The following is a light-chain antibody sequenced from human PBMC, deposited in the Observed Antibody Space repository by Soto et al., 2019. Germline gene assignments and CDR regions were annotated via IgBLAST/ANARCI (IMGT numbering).Light chain of an antibody. CDR2: AAS. Sequence: IQMTQSPSSLSASVGDTVTMTCRASQSISNYLNWYQQKPGKAPKLLIYAASSLQSGVPSRFSGSGSGTDFTLTISSLQPEDFATYYCQQSYSTPRTFGQGTKVDI. V-gene: IGKV1-39*01. CDR1: QSISNY. J-gene: IGKJ1*01. CDR3: QQSYSTPRT.